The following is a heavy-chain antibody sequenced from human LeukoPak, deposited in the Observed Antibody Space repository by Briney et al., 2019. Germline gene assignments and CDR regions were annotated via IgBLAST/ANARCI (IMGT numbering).Heavy chain of an antibody. D-gene: IGHD6-13*01. V-gene: IGHV4-4*02. J-gene: IGHJ6*03. CDR3: ARDRAAAGVGLYYMDV. CDR1: GGSISSSNW. CDR2: IYRSGST. Sequence: SETLSLTCAVSGGSISSSNWWSWVRQPPGKGLEWIGEIYRSGSTNYNPSLKSRVTISVDTSKNQFSLKLSSVTAADTAVYYCARDRAAAGVGLYYMDVWGKGTTVTVSS.